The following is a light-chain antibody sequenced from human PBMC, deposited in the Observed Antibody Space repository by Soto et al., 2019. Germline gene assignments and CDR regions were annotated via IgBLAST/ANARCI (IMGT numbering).Light chain of an antibody. CDR1: ETVSSN. J-gene: IGKJ2*01. Sequence: EIVMTQSPATLSVSPGERATLSCRASETVSSNLAWYQQKLGQAPRLLIYGASTRATGIPARFSGSGSGTEFTLTISSLQSEDFSTYYCQQSDSTPYTFGQGTKVDIK. CDR3: QQSDSTPYT. CDR2: GAS. V-gene: IGKV3-15*01.